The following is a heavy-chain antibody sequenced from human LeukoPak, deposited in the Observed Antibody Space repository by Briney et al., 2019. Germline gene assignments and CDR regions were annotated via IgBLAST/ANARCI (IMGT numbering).Heavy chain of an antibody. CDR2: ISAYNGNT. J-gene: IGHJ4*02. CDR1: GYTFTSYG. V-gene: IGHV1-18*01. D-gene: IGHD1-7*01. CDR3: ARGAYNWNSPPFDY. Sequence: GESLKISCKGSGYTFTSYGISWVRQAPGQGLEWMGWISAYNGNTNYAQKLQGRVTMTTDTSTSTVYMELSSLRSEDTAVYYCARGAYNWNSPPFDYWGQGTLVTVSS.